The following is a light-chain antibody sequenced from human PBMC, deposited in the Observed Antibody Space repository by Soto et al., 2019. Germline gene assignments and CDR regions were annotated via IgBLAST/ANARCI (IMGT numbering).Light chain of an antibody. J-gene: IGKJ4*01. Sequence: EIVLTQSRGTLSLSPGERATLSCRASQSISNYLAWYQHKPGQAPRLLISDASKRASGVPARFSGSGSGTDFTLTISSPEPEDFAVYYCQQRSQWPPLTFGGGTTVEIK. CDR3: QQRSQWPPLT. CDR2: DAS. V-gene: IGKV3-11*01. CDR1: QSISNY.